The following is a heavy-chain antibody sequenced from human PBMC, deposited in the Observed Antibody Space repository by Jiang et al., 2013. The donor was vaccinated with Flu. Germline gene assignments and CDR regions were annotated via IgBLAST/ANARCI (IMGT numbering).Heavy chain of an antibody. CDR3: ARWSVVGVTNWFDP. CDR2: IYYSGST. Sequence: PGLVKPSQTLSLTCTVSGGSISSGGHYWSWIRQHPGKGLEWIGYIYYSGSTYYNPSLKSRVTISVDTSKNQFSLKLSSVTVADTAVYYCARWSVVGVTNWFDPWGQGTLVTVSS. V-gene: IGHV4-31*03. D-gene: IGHD2-15*01. J-gene: IGHJ5*02. CDR1: GGSISSGGHY.